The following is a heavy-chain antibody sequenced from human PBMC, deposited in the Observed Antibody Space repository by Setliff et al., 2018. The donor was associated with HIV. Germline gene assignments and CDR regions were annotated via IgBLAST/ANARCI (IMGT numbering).Heavy chain of an antibody. V-gene: IGHV4-34*01. D-gene: IGHD5-12*01. CDR2: IYYSGST. CDR1: GGSFSDYY. CDR3: ASDISPDDGYNRLHYFDY. J-gene: IGHJ4*02. Sequence: PSETLSLTCAVYGGSFSDYYWTWIRRSPGKGLEWIGSIYYSGSTYYNPSLKSRVTISVDTSKNQFSLRLNSVTAADTAVYYCASDISPDDGYNRLHYFDYWGQGTLVTVS.